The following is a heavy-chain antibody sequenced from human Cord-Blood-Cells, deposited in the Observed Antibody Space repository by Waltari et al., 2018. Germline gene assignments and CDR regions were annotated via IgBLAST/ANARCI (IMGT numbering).Heavy chain of an antibody. D-gene: IGHD6-19*01. V-gene: IGHV3-21*01. J-gene: IGHJ4*02. CDR1: GFTFSSYS. Sequence: EVQLVESGGGLVKPGGSLRLSCAASGFTFSSYSMNWVRQAPGKGLEWVSSMSISGSYIYYADSVKGRFTISRDNAKNSLYLQMNSLRAEDTAVYYCARDSVAEGAFDYWGQGTLVTVSS. CDR3: ARDSVAEGAFDY. CDR2: MSISGSYI.